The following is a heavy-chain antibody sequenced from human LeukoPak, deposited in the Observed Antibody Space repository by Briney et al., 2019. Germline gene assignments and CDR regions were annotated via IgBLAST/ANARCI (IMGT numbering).Heavy chain of an antibody. V-gene: IGHV3-74*01. D-gene: IGHD1-1*01. J-gene: IGHJ6*03. CDR1: GFTFSSYW. CDR3: ASQLTYYYYYMDV. Sequence: GGSLRLSCAASGFTFSSYWMHWVRQAPGKGLVWVSRINSDGSSTSYADSVKGRFTISRDNAKNTLYLQMNSLGAEDTAVYYCASQLTYYYYYMDVWGKGTTVTVSS. CDR2: INSDGSST.